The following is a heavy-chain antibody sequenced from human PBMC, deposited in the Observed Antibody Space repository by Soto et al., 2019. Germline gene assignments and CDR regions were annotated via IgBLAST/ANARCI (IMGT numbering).Heavy chain of an antibody. Sequence: PSETLSLTCAVYGGSFSGYYWSWIRQPPGKGLEWIGEINHSGSTNYNPSLKSRVTISVDTSKNQFSQKLSSVTAADTAVYYCARKFYYCSSTSCYRGAFDIWGQGTMVTVSS. J-gene: IGHJ3*02. CDR2: INHSGST. CDR3: ARKFYYCSSTSCYRGAFDI. CDR1: GGSFSGYY. D-gene: IGHD2-2*02. V-gene: IGHV4-34*01.